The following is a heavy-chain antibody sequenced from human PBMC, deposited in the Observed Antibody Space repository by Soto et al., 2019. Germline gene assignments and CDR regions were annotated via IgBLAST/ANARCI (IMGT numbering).Heavy chain of an antibody. CDR1: GGTFSDLA. CDR3: ASERVAEMATGGYFDN. D-gene: IGHD5-12*01. V-gene: IGHV1-69*01. Sequence: QVHLVQSGAEVKKPGSSVKVSCKASGGTFSDLAFSWVRQAPRQGLEWVGGIIPLFGTPNYAREFQGRVWISADESSNTVYMELRSLRSEDTAVYYCASERVAEMATGGYFDNWGQGTLVTVSS. CDR2: IIPLFGTP. J-gene: IGHJ4*02.